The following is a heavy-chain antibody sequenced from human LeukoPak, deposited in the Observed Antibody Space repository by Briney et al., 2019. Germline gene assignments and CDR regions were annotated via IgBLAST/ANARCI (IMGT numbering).Heavy chain of an antibody. Sequence: EASVKVSCKASGGTFSSYAISWVRQALGQGLEWMGRIIPIFGIANYAQKFQGRVTITADKSTSTAYMELSSLRSEDTAVYYCARLYYYDSSGYLRFDPWGQGTLVTVSS. CDR1: GGTFSSYA. V-gene: IGHV1-69*04. CDR2: IIPIFGIA. J-gene: IGHJ5*02. D-gene: IGHD3-22*01. CDR3: ARLYYYDSSGYLRFDP.